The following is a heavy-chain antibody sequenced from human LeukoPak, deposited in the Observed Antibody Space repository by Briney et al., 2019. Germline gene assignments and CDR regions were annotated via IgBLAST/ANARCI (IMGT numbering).Heavy chain of an antibody. CDR3: ARGYFSSWYINWFDP. Sequence: GGSLRLSCAASGFTFSSYSMNWVRQAPGKGLEWVSYISSSSSTIYYADSVKGRFTISRDNAKNSLYLQMNSLRAEDTAVYYCARGYFSSWYINWFDPWGQGTLVTVSS. CDR1: GFTFSSYS. J-gene: IGHJ5*02. CDR2: ISSSSSTI. D-gene: IGHD6-13*01. V-gene: IGHV3-48*01.